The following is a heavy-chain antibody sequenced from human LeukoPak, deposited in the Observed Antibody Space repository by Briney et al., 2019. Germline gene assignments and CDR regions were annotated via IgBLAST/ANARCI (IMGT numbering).Heavy chain of an antibody. V-gene: IGHV1-69*04. J-gene: IGHJ3*02. CDR2: IIPILGIA. CDR1: GGTFSSYA. Sequence: SVKVSCKASGGTFSSYAISWVRQAPGQGLEWMGRIIPILGIANYAQKFQGRVTITADKSTSTAYMELSSLRSEDTAVYYCATGDVVSHAFDIWGQGIMVTVSS. D-gene: IGHD2-15*01. CDR3: ATGDVVSHAFDI.